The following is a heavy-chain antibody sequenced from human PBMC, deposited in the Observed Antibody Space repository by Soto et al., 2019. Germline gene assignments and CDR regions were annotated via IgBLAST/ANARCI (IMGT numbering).Heavy chain of an antibody. Sequence: GGSLRLSCAASGFTFSDYYMSWIRQAPGKGLEWVSYISSSGSTIYYADSVKGRFTISRDNAKNSLYLQMNSLRAEDTAVYYCARDAVDCSGGSCYQYFDYWGQGTLVTVSS. CDR3: ARDAVDCSGGSCYQYFDY. V-gene: IGHV3-11*01. CDR1: GFTFSDYY. J-gene: IGHJ4*02. D-gene: IGHD2-15*01. CDR2: ISSSGSTI.